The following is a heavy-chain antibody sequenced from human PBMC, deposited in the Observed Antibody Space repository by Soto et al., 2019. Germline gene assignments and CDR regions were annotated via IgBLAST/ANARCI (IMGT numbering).Heavy chain of an antibody. CDR2: IYSGGSA. Sequence: GSLRLSCAASGFTVSNNYVSWVRQAPGKGLEWVSVIYSGGSAYYADSVKGRFTISRDNSKNTLYLQMNSLRAEDTAVYYCARGELWFGELLYNSYWGQGTLVTVSS. CDR3: ARGELWFGELLYNSY. D-gene: IGHD3-10*01. V-gene: IGHV3-66*01. CDR1: GFTVSNNY. J-gene: IGHJ4*02.